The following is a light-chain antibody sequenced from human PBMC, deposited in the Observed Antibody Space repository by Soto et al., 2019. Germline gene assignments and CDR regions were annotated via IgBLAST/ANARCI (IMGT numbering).Light chain of an antibody. V-gene: IGKV4-1*01. Sequence: DIVMTQSPDSLAVSLGERATINCKSSQSVLHIPNNKNYLAWYQQKPGQPPKLLIDWASTRESGVPDRFSASGSGTGFTLTISSVQAEDVAVYYCQQYYSDPLTFGGGTKVEIK. CDR3: QQYYSDPLT. CDR2: WAS. J-gene: IGKJ4*01. CDR1: QSVLHIPNNKNY.